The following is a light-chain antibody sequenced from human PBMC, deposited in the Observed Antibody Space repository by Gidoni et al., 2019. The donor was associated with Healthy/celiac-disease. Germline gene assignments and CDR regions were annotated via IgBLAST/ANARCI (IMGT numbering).Light chain of an antibody. CDR2: GAS. J-gene: IGKJ1*01. CDR3: QHYNNWPPWT. CDR1: QNIASN. Sequence: EIVMTQAPATLSVSPGERATLSCRASQNIASNLAWYQQKPGQAPRLLIYGASTRATGISARFRGSVSGTEFTLTISSLQSEDFANYYCQHYNNWPPWTFXQXTKVEVK. V-gene: IGKV3-15*01.